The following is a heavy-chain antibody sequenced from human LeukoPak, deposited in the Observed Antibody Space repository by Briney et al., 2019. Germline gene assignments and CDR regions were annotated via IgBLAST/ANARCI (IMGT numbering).Heavy chain of an antibody. CDR3: AKMVGASPFDY. D-gene: IGHD1-26*01. V-gene: IGHV3-30*04. CDR1: GFTFSTYA. CDR2: ISYDGSSK. Sequence: GGSLRLSCAASGFTFSTYAMHWVRQAPGKGLEWVAVISYDGSSKYYADSVKGRFTISRDNSKNTLYLQMNSLRVEDTAVYYCAKMVGASPFDYWGQGTLVTVSS. J-gene: IGHJ4*02.